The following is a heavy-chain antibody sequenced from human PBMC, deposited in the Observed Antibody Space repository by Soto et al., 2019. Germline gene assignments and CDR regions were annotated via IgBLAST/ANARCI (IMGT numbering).Heavy chain of an antibody. CDR3: VRNGYYSLDV. CDR1: GDSIIGTGW. J-gene: IGHJ6*02. CDR2: VYHSGAT. Sequence: QVQLQESGPGLVRPSGTLSLTCAVSGDSIIGTGWWSWVRQSPGKGLDWIGDVYHSGATNYNPPLKSRVTISVDTSRNQCALSLGSATAADTSVYYCVRNGYYSLDVWGQGTTVTVSS. D-gene: IGHD3-22*01. V-gene: IGHV4-4*02.